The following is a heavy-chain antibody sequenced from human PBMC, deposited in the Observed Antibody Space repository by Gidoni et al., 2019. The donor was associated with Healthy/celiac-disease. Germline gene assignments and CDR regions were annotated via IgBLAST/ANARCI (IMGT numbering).Heavy chain of an antibody. V-gene: IGHV3-66*01. Sequence: EVQLVESGGGLVQPGGSLRLSCAASGFTVSSNYMSWVRQAPGKGLEWVSVIYSGGSTYYADSVKGRFTISRDNSKNTLYLQMNSLRAEDTAVYYCARADYYDSSGYYYFDYWGQGTLVTVSS. CDR1: GFTVSSNY. J-gene: IGHJ4*02. CDR3: ARADYYDSSGYYYFDY. D-gene: IGHD3-22*01. CDR2: IYSGGST.